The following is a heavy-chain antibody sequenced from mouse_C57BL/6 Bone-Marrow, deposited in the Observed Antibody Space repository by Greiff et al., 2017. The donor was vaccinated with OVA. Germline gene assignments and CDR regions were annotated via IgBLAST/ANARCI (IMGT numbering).Heavy chain of an antibody. V-gene: IGHV1-81*01. CDR3: ARYYYGSSLDY. D-gene: IGHD1-1*01. CDR2: IYPRSGNT. J-gene: IGHJ2*01. CDR1: GYTFTSYG. Sequence: QVQLKQSGAELARPGASVKLSCKASGYTFTSYGISWVKQRTRQGLEWIGEIYPRSGNTYYNEKFKGKATLTADKSSSTAYMELRSLTSEDSAVYFCARYYYGSSLDYWGQGTTLTVSS.